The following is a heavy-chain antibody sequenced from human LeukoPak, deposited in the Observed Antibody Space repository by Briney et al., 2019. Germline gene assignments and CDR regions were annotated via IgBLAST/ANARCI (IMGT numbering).Heavy chain of an antibody. D-gene: IGHD2-2*01. CDR1: GGSINSGNHY. CDR2: IYYSGST. Sequence: SETLSLTCTVSGGSINSGNHYWGWIRQSPGKGLEWIGNIYYSGSTYYNPSLQSRVTISVDTSKNQFSLKLSSVTAADTAVYYCFLYCSSISCSLDYWGQGTLVTVSS. CDR3: FLYCSSISCSLDY. V-gene: IGHV4-39*07. J-gene: IGHJ4*02.